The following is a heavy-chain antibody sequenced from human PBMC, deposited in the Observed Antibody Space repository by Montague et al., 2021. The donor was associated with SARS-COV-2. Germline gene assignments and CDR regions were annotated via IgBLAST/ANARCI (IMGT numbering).Heavy chain of an antibody. CDR1: GGSFSGYY. Sequence: SETLSLTCAVYGGSFSGYYWSWIRQPPGKGLEWIGEINHSGSTNYNPSLKSRVTISVDTSKNQFSLKLSSETAADTAVYYCARGSTVTHYWGQGTLVTVFS. V-gene: IGHV4-34*01. CDR3: ARGSTVTHY. J-gene: IGHJ4*02. D-gene: IGHD4-17*01. CDR2: INHSGST.